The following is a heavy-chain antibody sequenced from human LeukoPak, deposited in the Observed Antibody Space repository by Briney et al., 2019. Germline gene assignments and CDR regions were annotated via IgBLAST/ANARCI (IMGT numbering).Heavy chain of an antibody. Sequence: SETLSLTCTVSGGSISSSSYYWGWMRQPPGKGLEWIGSIYYSGSTYYNPSLKSRVTISVDTSKNQFSLKLSSVTAADTAVYYCARVNSSGWSYDYYFDYWGQGTLVTVSS. CDR1: GGSISSSSYY. J-gene: IGHJ4*02. D-gene: IGHD6-19*01. CDR3: ARVNSSGWSYDYYFDY. CDR2: IYYSGST. V-gene: IGHV4-39*07.